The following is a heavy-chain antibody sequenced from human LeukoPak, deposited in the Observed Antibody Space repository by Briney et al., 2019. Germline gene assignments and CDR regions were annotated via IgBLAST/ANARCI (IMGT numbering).Heavy chain of an antibody. J-gene: IGHJ5*02. CDR1: GFTFSSYA. CDR3: AKGDLSGLKYNWFDP. CDR2: ISGSGGST. D-gene: IGHD6-19*01. V-gene: IGHV3-23*01. Sequence: GGSLRLSCAASGFTFSSYAMSWVRQAPGKGLEWVSAISGSGGSTYYADYVKGRFTISRDNSKNTLYLQMNSLRAEDTAVYYCAKGDLSGLKYNWFDPWGQGTLVTVSS.